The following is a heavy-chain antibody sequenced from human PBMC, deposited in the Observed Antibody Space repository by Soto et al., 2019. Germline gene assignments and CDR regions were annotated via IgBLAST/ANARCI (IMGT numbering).Heavy chain of an antibody. CDR3: ARVHRMYYYYGMDV. CDR1: GFTFSSYG. D-gene: IGHD2-8*01. Sequence: PGGSLRLSCAASGFTFSSYGMHWVRQAPGEGLEWVAVISYDGSNKYYADSVKGRFTISRDNAKNSLYLQMNSLRAEDTAVYYCARVHRMYYYYGMDVWGQGTTVTVSS. V-gene: IGHV3-30*03. CDR2: ISYDGSNK. J-gene: IGHJ6*02.